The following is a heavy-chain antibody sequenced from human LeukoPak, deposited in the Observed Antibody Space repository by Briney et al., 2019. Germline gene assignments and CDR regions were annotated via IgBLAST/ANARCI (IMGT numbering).Heavy chain of an antibody. CDR2: ISSSSSTI. CDR1: GFSVSNNY. CDR3: ARDYYNNSGYYHGGY. Sequence: GGSLRLSCAVSGFSVSNNYMNWVRQAPGQGLEWISYISSSSSTIYYADSVKGRFTISRDNSKNSLYLQMNSLRDEDTAVYYCARDYYNNSGYYHGGYWGQGTLVTVSS. J-gene: IGHJ4*02. D-gene: IGHD3-22*01. V-gene: IGHV3-48*02.